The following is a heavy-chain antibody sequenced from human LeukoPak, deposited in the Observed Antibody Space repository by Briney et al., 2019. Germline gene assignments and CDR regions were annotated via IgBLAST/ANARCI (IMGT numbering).Heavy chain of an antibody. D-gene: IGHD5-18*01. J-gene: IGHJ5*02. CDR2: INHSGST. CDR3: ARSWRGYGPSNWFDP. CDR1: GGSFSGYY. Sequence: SETLSLTCAVYGGSFSGYYWSWIRQPPGKGLEWIGEINHSGSTNYNPSLKRRVTISVDTSKNQFSLKLSSVTAADTAVYYCARSWRGYGPSNWFDPWGQGTLVTVSS. V-gene: IGHV4-34*01.